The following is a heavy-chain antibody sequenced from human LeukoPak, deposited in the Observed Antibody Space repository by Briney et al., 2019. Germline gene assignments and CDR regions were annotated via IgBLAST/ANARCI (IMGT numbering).Heavy chain of an antibody. CDR1: GYTFTSYD. V-gene: IGHV1-8*03. CDR3: ARGSYYDFWSGYYGYMDV. Sequence: ASVKVSCKASGYTFTSYDINWVRQATGQGLEWMGWMNPNSGNTGYAQKFQGRVIITRNTSISTAYMELSSLRSEDTAVYYCARGSYYDFWSGYYGYMDVWGKGTTVTVSS. CDR2: MNPNSGNT. D-gene: IGHD3-3*01. J-gene: IGHJ6*03.